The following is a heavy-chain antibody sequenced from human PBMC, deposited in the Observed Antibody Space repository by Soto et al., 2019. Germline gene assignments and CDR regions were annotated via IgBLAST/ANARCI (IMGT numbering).Heavy chain of an antibody. D-gene: IGHD2-8*01. Sequence: SETLSLTCTVSGGSISSYYWSWIRQPPGKGLEWMGYIYYSGSTNYNPPLKSRVTISVDTSKNQFSLKLSSVTAADTAVYYCARAGSVLMVYATDYYYYMDVWGKGTTVTVSS. J-gene: IGHJ6*03. CDR3: ARAGSVLMVYATDYYYYMDV. V-gene: IGHV4-59*01. CDR2: IYYSGST. CDR1: GGSISSYY.